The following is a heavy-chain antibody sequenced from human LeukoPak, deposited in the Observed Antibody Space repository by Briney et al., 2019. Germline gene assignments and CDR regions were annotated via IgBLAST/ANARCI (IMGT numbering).Heavy chain of an antibody. CDR1: GFTFSSYG. V-gene: IGHV3-33*01. CDR3: ARDRKLEPGDYYYGMDV. D-gene: IGHD1-1*01. J-gene: IGHJ6*02. Sequence: GGSLRLSCAASGFTFSSYGMHWVRQAPGKGLEWVAVIWYDGSNKYYADSVKGRFTISRDNSKNTLYQQMNSLRAEDTAVYYCARDRKLEPGDYYYGMDVWGQGTTVTVSS. CDR2: IWYDGSNK.